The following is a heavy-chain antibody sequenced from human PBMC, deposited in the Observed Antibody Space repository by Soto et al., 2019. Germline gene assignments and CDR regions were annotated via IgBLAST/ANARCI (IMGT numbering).Heavy chain of an antibody. Sequence: PSETLSLTCAVYGGSFSGYYWSWIRQPPGKGLEWIGEINHSGSTNYNPSLKSRVTISVDTSKNQFSLKLSSVTAADTAVYYCARHSSELADTYYFDYWGQGTQVTVSS. J-gene: IGHJ4*02. CDR2: INHSGST. V-gene: IGHV4-34*01. CDR1: GGSFSGYY. D-gene: IGHD6-19*01. CDR3: ARHSSELADTYYFDY.